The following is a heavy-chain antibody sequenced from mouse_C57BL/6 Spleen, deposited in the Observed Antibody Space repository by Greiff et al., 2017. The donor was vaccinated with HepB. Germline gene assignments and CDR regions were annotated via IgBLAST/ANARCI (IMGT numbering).Heavy chain of an antibody. CDR3: ASSSYGYFDV. CDR2: IRNKAKGYTT. V-gene: IGHV7-3*01. D-gene: IGHD2-12*01. CDR1: GFTFTDYY. J-gene: IGHJ1*03. Sequence: DVMLVESGGGLVQPGGSLSLSCAASGFTFTDYYMSWVRQPPGKALEWLGFIRNKAKGYTTEYSASVKGRFTISRDNSQSILYLQMNALRPEDSATYYCASSSYGYFDVWGTGTTVTVSS.